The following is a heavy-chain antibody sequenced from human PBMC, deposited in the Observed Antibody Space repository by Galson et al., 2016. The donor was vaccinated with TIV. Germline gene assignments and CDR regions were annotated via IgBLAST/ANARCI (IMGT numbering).Heavy chain of an antibody. V-gene: IGHV5-10-1*01. CDR3: ARAVSTGSGWLDP. J-gene: IGHJ5*02. Sequence: QSGAEVKKPGESLRISCKASGYNFTNYWIIWVRQMPGRGLEWVGRIDPEDSYTEYTSSFQGHVVISADKSISTAYLQWKSLKASDRAIYYRARAVSTGSGWLDPWGQGTPVTVSS. CDR2: IDPEDSYT. CDR1: GYNFTNYW. D-gene: IGHD5/OR15-5a*01.